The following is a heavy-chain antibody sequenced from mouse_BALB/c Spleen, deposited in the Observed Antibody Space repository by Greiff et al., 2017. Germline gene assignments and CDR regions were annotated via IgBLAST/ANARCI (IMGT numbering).Heavy chain of an antibody. CDR2: ISSGGGST. V-gene: IGHV5-12-1*01. CDR1: GFAFSSYD. Sequence: EVQRVESGGGLVKPGGSLKLSCAASGFAFSSYDMSWVRQTPEKRLEWVAYISSGGGSTYYPDTVKGRFTISRDNAKNTLYLQMSSLKSEDTAMYYCARHWDYWGQGTTLTVSS. CDR3: ARHWDY. J-gene: IGHJ2*01.